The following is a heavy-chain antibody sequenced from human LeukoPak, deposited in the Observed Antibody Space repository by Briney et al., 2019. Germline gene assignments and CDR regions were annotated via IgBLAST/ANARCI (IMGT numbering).Heavy chain of an antibody. D-gene: IGHD2-21*02. CDR1: GFTFSSYS. Sequence: GGSLRLSCAASGFTFSSYSMNWVRQAPGKGLDWVSSISSSSSYIYYADSVKGRFTISRDNAKNSLHLQMNSLRAEDTAVYYCARGYCGGDCYSVRTYFDYWGQGTLVTVSS. CDR3: ARGYCGGDCYSVRTYFDY. V-gene: IGHV3-21*01. J-gene: IGHJ4*02. CDR2: ISSSSSYI.